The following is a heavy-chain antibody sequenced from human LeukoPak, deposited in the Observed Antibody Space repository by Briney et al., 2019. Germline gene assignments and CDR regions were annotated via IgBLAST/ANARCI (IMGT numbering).Heavy chain of an antibody. Sequence: PSETLSLTCTVSGGSISSSSYYWGWIRQPPGKGLEWIGSIYYSGSTFYNPPLKSRVTISVDTSRNQFSLKLSSVTATDTAVYYCARSYPESGTYWNFDYWGQGTLVTVSS. CDR3: ARSYPESGTYWNFDY. D-gene: IGHD1-26*01. CDR2: IYYSGST. CDR1: GGSISSSSYY. J-gene: IGHJ4*02. V-gene: IGHV4-39*01.